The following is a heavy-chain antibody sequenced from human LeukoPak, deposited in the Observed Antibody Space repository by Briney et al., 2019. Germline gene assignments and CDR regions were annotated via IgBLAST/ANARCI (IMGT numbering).Heavy chain of an antibody. J-gene: IGHJ6*02. CDR1: GYTFTSYG. CDR2: ISAYNGNT. Sequence: RWASVKVSCKASGYTFTSYGISWVRQAPGQGLEWMGWISAYNGNTNYAQKLQGRVTMTTDTSTSTAYMELRSLRSDDTAVYYCARVDDGGNDSPYYYYGMDVWGQGTTVTVSS. CDR3: ARVDDGGNDSPYYYYGMDV. D-gene: IGHD4-23*01. V-gene: IGHV1-18*01.